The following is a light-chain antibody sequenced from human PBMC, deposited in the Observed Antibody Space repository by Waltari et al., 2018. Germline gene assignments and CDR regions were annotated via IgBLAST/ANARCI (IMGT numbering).Light chain of an antibody. CDR1: RSYLGAYNY. V-gene: IGLV2-14*01. CDR2: AFT. Sequence: PALTQPAPVPGPPGQSITISCTRTRSYLGAYNYFTWCQQHPGNSPKLIIYAFTNRPSGVSARFSGSKSGNTASLTISGLQPEDEADYYCTSFTSASTWVFGGGTKLTVL. CDR3: TSFTSASTWV. J-gene: IGLJ3*02.